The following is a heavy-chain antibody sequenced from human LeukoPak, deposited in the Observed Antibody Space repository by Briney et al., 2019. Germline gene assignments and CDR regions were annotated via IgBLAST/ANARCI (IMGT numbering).Heavy chain of an antibody. CDR3: ARGRIAAAGTGLFYYYYYMDV. CDR2: ISSSGSTI. J-gene: IGHJ6*03. CDR1: GFTFSSYS. D-gene: IGHD6-13*01. V-gene: IGHV3-48*04. Sequence: TGGSLRLSCAASGFTFSSYSMNWVRQAPGKGLEWVSYISSSGSTIYYADSVKGRFTISRDNAKNSLYLQMNSLRAEDTAVYYCARGRIAAAGTGLFYYYYYMDVWGKGTTVTISS.